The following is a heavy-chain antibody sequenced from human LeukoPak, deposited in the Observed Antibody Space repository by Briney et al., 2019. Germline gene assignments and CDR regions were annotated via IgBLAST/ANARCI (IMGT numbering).Heavy chain of an antibody. Sequence: GSLRLSCAASGFTFDDYGMSWIRQPPGKGLEWIGEINHSGSTNYNPSLKSRVTISVDTSKNQFSLKLSSVTAADTAVYYCARGSAKGLRLAYYYYMDVWGKGTTVTVSS. CDR2: INHSGST. V-gene: IGHV4-34*01. J-gene: IGHJ6*03. CDR1: GFTFDDYG. CDR3: ARGSAKGLRLAYYYYMDV. D-gene: IGHD5-12*01.